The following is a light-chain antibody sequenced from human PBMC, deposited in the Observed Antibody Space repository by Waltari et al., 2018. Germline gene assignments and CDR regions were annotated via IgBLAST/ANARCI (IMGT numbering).Light chain of an antibody. CDR3: QQYNNWRT. V-gene: IGKV3-15*01. CDR1: QSISRN. CDR2: GAS. J-gene: IGKJ2*01. Sequence: EVLMTQSPPTLSVSPGERATLSCRASQSISRNLAWYQQKPGQAPRLRIYGASTRAPGIPARFSGSGSGTEFTLSISGLQSEDFAVYFRQQYNNWRTFGQGTKLEI.